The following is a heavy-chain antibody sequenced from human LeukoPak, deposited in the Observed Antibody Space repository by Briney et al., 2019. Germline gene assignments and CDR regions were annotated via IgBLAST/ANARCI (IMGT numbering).Heavy chain of an antibody. D-gene: IGHD6-19*01. Sequence: GTSLRLSCAASGFIFSNYGMHWVRQAPGKGLEWVAVIWSDGSNKYYADSVKGRFNISRDNSKNTLYLQMNSLRVEDTAVYYCAKGVAVAGTYFQHWGQGTLVTVSS. J-gene: IGHJ1*01. V-gene: IGHV3-33*03. CDR1: GFIFSNYG. CDR3: AKGVAVAGTYFQH. CDR2: IWSDGSNK.